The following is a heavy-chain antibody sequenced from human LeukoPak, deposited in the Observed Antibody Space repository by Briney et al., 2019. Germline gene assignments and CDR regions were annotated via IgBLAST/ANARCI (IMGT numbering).Heavy chain of an antibody. J-gene: IGHJ5*02. Sequence: SLKVSCKASGGTFSSYAISWVRQAPGQGLEWMGGIIPIFGTANYAQKFQGRVTITADESTSTAYMELSSLRSEDTAVYYCASYSGRQPAYGWFDPWGQGTLITVSS. D-gene: IGHD6-19*01. CDR3: ASYSGRQPAYGWFDP. CDR1: GGTFSSYA. V-gene: IGHV1-69*13. CDR2: IIPIFGTA.